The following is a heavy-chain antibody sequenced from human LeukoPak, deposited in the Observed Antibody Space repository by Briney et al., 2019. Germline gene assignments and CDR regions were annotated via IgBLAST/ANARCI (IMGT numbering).Heavy chain of an antibody. V-gene: IGHV3-74*01. CDR3: AKDLSWGATDY. J-gene: IGHJ4*02. CDR2: INSDGSSI. CDR1: GFVFSNNW. D-gene: IGHD6-13*01. Sequence: GGSLRLSCAASGFVFSNNWMYWVRQAPGRGLVWVPRINSDGSSIAYADSVKGRFTISRDNAKNTLFLQMNSLTVEDTAMYYCAKDLSWGATDYWGQGTLVTVPS.